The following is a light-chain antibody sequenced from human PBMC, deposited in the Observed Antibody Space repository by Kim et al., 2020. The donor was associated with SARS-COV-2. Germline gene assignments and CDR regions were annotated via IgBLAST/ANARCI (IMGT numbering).Light chain of an antibody. V-gene: IGKV3-15*01. CDR1: QSVNSN. J-gene: IGKJ2*01. CDR3: QQYNDWPYT. CDR2: GVS. Sequence: SVSTGERAARSGRASQSVNSNLDWYQQKRGQAPRLHIHGVSTRATGLPARFSGGGSGSEFSLTISRPESEDFAVYYCQQYNDWPYTFGQGTKLEI.